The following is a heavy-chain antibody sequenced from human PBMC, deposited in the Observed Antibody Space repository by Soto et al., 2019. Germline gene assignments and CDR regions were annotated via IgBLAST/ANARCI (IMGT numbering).Heavy chain of an antibody. J-gene: IGHJ1*01. D-gene: IGHD5-12*01. CDR1: GGSFSSFG. CDR2: IIPVFGRP. CDR3: AREGSGYNL. V-gene: IGHV1-69*01. Sequence: QEQLVQSGAELKKPGSSVKVSCKASGGSFSSFGISWVRQAPGQGLEWMGGIIPVFGRPNYAQRFRGRLTITADESTNTVYLELIDLRSEDTAVYYCAREGSGYNLWGQGTQVTVSS.